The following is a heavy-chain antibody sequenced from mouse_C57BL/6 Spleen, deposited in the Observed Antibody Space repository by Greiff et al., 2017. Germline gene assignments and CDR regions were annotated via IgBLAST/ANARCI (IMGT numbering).Heavy chain of an antibody. J-gene: IGHJ2*01. CDR3: ARPTVVENYFDY. D-gene: IGHD1-1*01. Sequence: QVQLQQSGAELVRPGTSVKVSCKASGYAFTNYLIECVKQRPGQGLEWIGVINPGSGGTNYNEKFKGKATLTADKSSSTAYMQLSSLTSEDSAVYFCARPTVVENYFDYWGQGTTLTVSS. CDR2: INPGSGGT. V-gene: IGHV1-54*01. CDR1: GYAFTNYL.